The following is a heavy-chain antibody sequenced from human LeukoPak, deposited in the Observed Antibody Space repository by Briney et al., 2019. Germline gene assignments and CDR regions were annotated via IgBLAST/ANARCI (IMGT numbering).Heavy chain of an antibody. J-gene: IGHJ4*02. CDR3: ARASIAVAGVFDY. D-gene: IGHD6-19*01. V-gene: IGHV1-69*05. Sequence: GASVKVSCKASGGTFSSYAISWVRQAPGQGLEWMGGIIPIFGTANYAQKFQGRVTITTDEATSTVYMELSSLRSEDTAVYYCARASIAVAGVFDYWGQGTLVTVSS. CDR2: IIPIFGTA. CDR1: GGTFSSYA.